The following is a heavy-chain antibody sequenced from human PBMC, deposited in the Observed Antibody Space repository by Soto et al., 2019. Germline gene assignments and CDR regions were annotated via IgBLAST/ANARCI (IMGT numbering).Heavy chain of an antibody. J-gene: IGHJ3*01. CDR3: ARGDRGAFDL. Sequence: EVQLVESGGSVVWPGGSLRLSGAASGFTFSYYWMHWVRQAPGKGLVWVSRIHSDGSSTTYADFVKGRFIISRDNARNTVDLQMNSVRVEDTAVYYCARGDRGAFDLWGQGTVVTVSS. CDR2: IHSDGSST. CDR1: GFTFSYYW. D-gene: IGHD1-26*01. V-gene: IGHV3-74*01.